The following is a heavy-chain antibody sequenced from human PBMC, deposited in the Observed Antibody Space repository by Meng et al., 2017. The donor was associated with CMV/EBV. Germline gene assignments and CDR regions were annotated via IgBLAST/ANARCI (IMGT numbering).Heavy chain of an antibody. J-gene: IGHJ6*02. CDR1: GFTFSSYS. CDR3: ARDDDSSGYSYYYYYGMDV. Sequence: GGSLRLSCAASGFTFSSYSMNWVRQAPGKGLEWVSYISSSSSTIYYADSVKGRSTISRDNAKNSLYLQMNSLRAEDTAVYYCARDDDSSGYSYYYYYGMDVWGQGTTVTVSS. CDR2: ISSSSSTI. D-gene: IGHD3-22*01. V-gene: IGHV3-48*04.